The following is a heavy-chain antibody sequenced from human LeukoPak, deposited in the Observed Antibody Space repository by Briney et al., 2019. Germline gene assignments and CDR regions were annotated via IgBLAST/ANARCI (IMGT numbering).Heavy chain of an antibody. CDR2: ISYDGSNK. D-gene: IGHD1-26*01. CDR3: ARDQGATTVFYYYGMDV. J-gene: IGHJ6*02. V-gene: IGHV3-30-3*01. CDR1: GFTFSSYA. Sequence: GGSLRLSCAASGFTFSSYAMHWVRQAPGKGLEWVAVISYDGSNKYYADSVKGRFTISRDNSKNTLYLQMNSLRAEDTAVYYCARDQGATTVFYYYGMDVWGQGTTVTVSS.